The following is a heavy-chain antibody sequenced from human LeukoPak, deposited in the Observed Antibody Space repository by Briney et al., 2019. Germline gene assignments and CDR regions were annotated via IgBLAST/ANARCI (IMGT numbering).Heavy chain of an antibody. V-gene: IGHV1-18*04. D-gene: IGHD1-26*01. CDR2: ISVYNGHT. CDR1: GYTFANYY. CDR3: ARGGRWELPRPYAFDI. J-gene: IGHJ3*02. Sequence: ASVKVSCKASGYTFANYYIHLVRQAPGQGLGWMGWISVYNGHTNYAQNLQGRVTMTTDTSTSTAYMELRNVRSDDTAVYYCARGGRWELPRPYAFDIWGQGTMVTVSS.